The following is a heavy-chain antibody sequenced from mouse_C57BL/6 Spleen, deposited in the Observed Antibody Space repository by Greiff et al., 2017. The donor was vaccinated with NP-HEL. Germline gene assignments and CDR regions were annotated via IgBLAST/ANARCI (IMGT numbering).Heavy chain of an antibody. Sequence: VKLQESGPELVKPGASVKLSCKASGYTFTSYDINWVKQRPGQGLEWIGWIYPRDGSTKYNEKFKGKATLTVDTSSSTAYMELHSLTSEDSAVYFCARRGLFYGSSPGYFDYWGQGTTLTVSS. V-gene: IGHV1-85*01. D-gene: IGHD1-1*01. CDR1: GYTFTSYD. CDR3: ARRGLFYGSSPGYFDY. J-gene: IGHJ2*01. CDR2: IYPRDGST.